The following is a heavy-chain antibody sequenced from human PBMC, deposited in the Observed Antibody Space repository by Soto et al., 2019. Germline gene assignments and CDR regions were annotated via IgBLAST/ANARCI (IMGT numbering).Heavy chain of an antibody. D-gene: IGHD1-26*01. J-gene: IGHJ4*02. CDR1: GGSFSGYY. Sequence: SETLSLTCAVYGGSFSGYYWSWIRQPPGKGLEWIGEINHSGSTNYNPSLKSRVTISVDTSKNQFSLKLSSVTAADTAVYYCARGPHGARTIVGATTSDYWGQGTLVTVSS. V-gene: IGHV4-34*01. CDR2: INHSGST. CDR3: ARGPHGARTIVGATTSDY.